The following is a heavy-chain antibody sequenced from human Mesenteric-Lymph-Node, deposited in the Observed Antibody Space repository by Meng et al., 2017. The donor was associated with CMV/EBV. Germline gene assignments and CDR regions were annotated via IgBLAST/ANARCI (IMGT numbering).Heavy chain of an antibody. Sequence: GSISSGDYFWTWIRQAPGEGLEWIGYIYYDGSTSYNPSLKSRLTISLDTPKRQFSLRLTSVTAADTALYYCARENLVGTSSGRYFDSWGHGTLVTVSS. D-gene: IGHD1-26*01. J-gene: IGHJ4*01. V-gene: IGHV4-30-4*08. CDR1: GSISSGDYF. CDR3: ARENLVGTSSGRYFDS. CDR2: IYYDGST.